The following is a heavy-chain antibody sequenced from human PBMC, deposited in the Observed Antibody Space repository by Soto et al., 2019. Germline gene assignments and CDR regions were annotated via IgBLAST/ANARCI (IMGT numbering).Heavy chain of an antibody. D-gene: IGHD2-2*01. J-gene: IGHJ6*02. CDR3: ARGPYCSSTSCNSVAPFYDYYGMDV. V-gene: IGHV4-4*02. CDR2: MYHSGGT. CDR1: GGSINNNNW. Sequence: QVQLQESGPGLVKPSGTLSLTCAVSGGSINNNNWWSWVRQPPGKGLEWIGEMYHSGGTNYNPAPRSRVTISVDKSTNQFSLKVSSVTAADTAVYYCARGPYCSSTSCNSVAPFYDYYGMDVWGQGTTVTFSS.